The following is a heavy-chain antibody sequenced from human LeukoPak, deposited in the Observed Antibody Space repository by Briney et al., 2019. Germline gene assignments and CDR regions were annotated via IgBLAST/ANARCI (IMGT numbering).Heavy chain of an antibody. J-gene: IGHJ2*01. CDR3: ARVIAPGVLDL. CDR2: IYYSGSTSGST. CDR1: GGSISSYY. Sequence: SETLSLTCTVSGGSISSYYWSWIRQPPGKGLEWIGYIYYSGSTSGSTNYNPSLKSRVTISVDTSKKQFSLKLSSVTAADTAVYYCARVIAPGVLDLWGRGTLVTVSS. V-gene: IGHV4-59*01. D-gene: IGHD6-25*01.